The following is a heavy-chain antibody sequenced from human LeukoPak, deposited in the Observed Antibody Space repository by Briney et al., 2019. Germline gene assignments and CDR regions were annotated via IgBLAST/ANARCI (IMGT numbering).Heavy chain of an antibody. Sequence: GGSLRLSCAASGFTFSSYGMSWVRQAPGKGLEGVSAISGSGGSTYYADSVKGRFTISRDNSKNTLYLQMNSLRAEDTAVYYCAKDGGSYGYYFDYWGQGTLVTVSS. V-gene: IGHV3-23*01. CDR1: GFTFSSYG. CDR3: AKDGGSYGYYFDY. D-gene: IGHD1-26*01. CDR2: ISGSGGST. J-gene: IGHJ4*02.